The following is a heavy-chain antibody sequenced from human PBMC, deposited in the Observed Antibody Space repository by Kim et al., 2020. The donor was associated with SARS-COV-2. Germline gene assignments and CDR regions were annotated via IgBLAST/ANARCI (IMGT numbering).Heavy chain of an antibody. V-gene: IGHV4-34*01. CDR2: GST. CDR3: ATFNRVDY. Sequence: GSTSYNPSLKSRVTMSVDTSKNQFSLKLTSVTAADSAVYYCATFNRVDYWGQGTLVTVSS. J-gene: IGHJ4*02.